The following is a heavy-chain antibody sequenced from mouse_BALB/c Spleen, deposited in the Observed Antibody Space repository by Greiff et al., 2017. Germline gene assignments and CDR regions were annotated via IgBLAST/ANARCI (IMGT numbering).Heavy chain of an antibody. CDR3: ARAALRGYFDV. J-gene: IGHJ1*01. Sequence: VQLQQSGPGLVKPSQSLSLTCSVTGYSITSGYYWNWIRQFPGNKLEWMGYISYDGSNNYNPSLKNRISITRDTSKNQFFLKLNSVTTEDTATYYCARAALRGYFDVWGAGTTVTVSS. D-gene: IGHD3-1*01. CDR2: ISYDGSN. CDR1: GYSITSGYY. V-gene: IGHV3-6*02.